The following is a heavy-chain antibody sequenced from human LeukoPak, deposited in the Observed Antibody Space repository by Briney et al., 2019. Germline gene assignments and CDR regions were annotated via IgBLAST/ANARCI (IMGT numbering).Heavy chain of an antibody. Sequence: PSETLSLTCTVSYGSISAYYWSWIRRPAGRGLEWIGRVHIDGSTNYNPSLKSRLTMSLDTSKNQFSLTLNSLTAADTAVYYCARSSPAGANFDSWGQGMLVTVSS. CDR2: VHIDGST. J-gene: IGHJ4*02. V-gene: IGHV4-4*07. D-gene: IGHD4/OR15-4a*01. CDR1: YGSISAYY. CDR3: ARSSPAGANFDS.